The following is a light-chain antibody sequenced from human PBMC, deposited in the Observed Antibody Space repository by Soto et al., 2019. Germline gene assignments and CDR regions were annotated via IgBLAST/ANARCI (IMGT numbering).Light chain of an antibody. Sequence: QSALTQPRSVSGSPGQSVTISCTGTSSDVGGYNYVSWYQQHPGKAPKLMIYDVSKRPSGVPDRFSGSKSGNTASLTISGLQAEDEADYYCGSYTDTNTLDVFGTGTKLTVL. J-gene: IGLJ1*01. CDR2: DVS. CDR1: SSDVGGYNY. V-gene: IGLV2-11*01. CDR3: GSYTDTNTLDV.